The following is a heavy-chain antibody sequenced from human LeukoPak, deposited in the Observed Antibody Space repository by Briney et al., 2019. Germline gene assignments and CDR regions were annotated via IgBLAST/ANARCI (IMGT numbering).Heavy chain of an antibody. CDR1: GYSFSGFY. CDR2: IIPNNGGT. D-gene: IGHD6-19*01. J-gene: IGHJ4*02. CDR3: ARECLIVVTGTGHLDY. V-gene: IGHV1-2*07. Sequence: ASVKVSCKASGYSFSGFYMHWVRQAPGQGLEWMGWIIPNNGGTNYAHKFQGRVTMTRDTTISTAYMELSSLRLDAAAVYDCARECLIVVTGTGHLDYWGQGTLVTVSS.